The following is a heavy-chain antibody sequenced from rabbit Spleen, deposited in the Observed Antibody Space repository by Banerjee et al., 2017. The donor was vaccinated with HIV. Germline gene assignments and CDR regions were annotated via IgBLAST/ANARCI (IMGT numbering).Heavy chain of an antibody. CDR3: ARDGRSTSAWSFNL. CDR2: IDPNKSGST. J-gene: IGHJ4*01. V-gene: IGHV1S40*01. D-gene: IGHD1-1*01. Sequence: QSLEESGGDLVKPEGSLTLTCTASGIDFSSTYYMGWARQAPGKGLELIACIDPNKSGSTRYASWAKGRFTISKTSSTTVTLQMTSLTAADTATYFCARDGRSTSAWSFNLWGPGTLVTVS. CDR1: GIDFSSTYY.